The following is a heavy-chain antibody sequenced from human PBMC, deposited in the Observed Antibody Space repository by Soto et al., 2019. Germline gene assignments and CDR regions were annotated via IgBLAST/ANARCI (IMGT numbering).Heavy chain of an antibody. J-gene: IGHJ4*02. CDR3: ARDRHYDILTGYYQN. Sequence: GGSLRLSCAASGFTFSAYAMNWVRQAPGKGLEWVAVISGNGGGTLYADSVKGRFTTSRDNSKDTLYLQMNSLRAEDTAVYYCARDRHYDILTGYYQNWGQGTLVTVSS. D-gene: IGHD3-9*01. CDR2: ISGNGGGT. V-gene: IGHV3-23*01. CDR1: GFTFSAYA.